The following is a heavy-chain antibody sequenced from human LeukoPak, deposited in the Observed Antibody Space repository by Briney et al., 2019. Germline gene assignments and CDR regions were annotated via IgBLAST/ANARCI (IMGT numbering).Heavy chain of an antibody. J-gene: IGHJ1*01. D-gene: IGHD6-13*01. CDR2: IKQDGSEK. CDR1: GFTFSSYW. Sequence: GGSLRLSCAASGFTFSSYWMSWVRLAPGKGLEWVANIKQDGSEKYYVDSVKGRFTISRDNAKNSLYLQMNSLRAEDTAVYYSSLEGSSWYRYFQHWGQGTLVTVSS. V-gene: IGHV3-7*05. CDR3: SLEGSSWYRYFQH.